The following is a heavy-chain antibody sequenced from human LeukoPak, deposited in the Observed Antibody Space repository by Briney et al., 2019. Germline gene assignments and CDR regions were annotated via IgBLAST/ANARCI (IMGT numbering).Heavy chain of an antibody. Sequence: ASVKVSCKASGYTGTGYYMHWGRQAPGQGLEWMGWINPNSGGTNYAQKFQGRVTMTRDTSISAVYMELSRLRSDDTAVYYCARDGTGVYNLVQYWGQGTLVTVSS. CDR2: INPNSGGT. V-gene: IGHV1-2*02. D-gene: IGHD5-24*01. J-gene: IGHJ4*02. CDR1: GYTGTGYY. CDR3: ARDGTGVYNLVQY.